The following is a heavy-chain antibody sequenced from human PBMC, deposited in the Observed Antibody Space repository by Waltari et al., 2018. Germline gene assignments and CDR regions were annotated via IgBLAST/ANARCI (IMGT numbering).Heavy chain of an antibody. CDR1: GYTFTSYD. Sequence: QVQLVPSGAEVKGPGASVKVSCQASGYTFTSYDFTWVRQATGQGLEWMGWMNPNTGNTGYAQKFQGRLTLTRNTSVGTAYMELTSLRSEDTAVYYCARGDFWSGYEVDHWGQGTLVTVSS. CDR2: MNPNTGNT. V-gene: IGHV1-8*03. D-gene: IGHD3-3*01. CDR3: ARGDFWSGYEVDH. J-gene: IGHJ4*02.